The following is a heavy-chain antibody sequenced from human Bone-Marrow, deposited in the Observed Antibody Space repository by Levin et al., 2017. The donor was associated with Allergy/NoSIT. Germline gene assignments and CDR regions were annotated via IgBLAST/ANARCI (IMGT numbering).Heavy chain of an antibody. J-gene: IGHJ4*02. V-gene: IGHV3-30*18. CDR1: GFSFRSFG. Sequence: GGSLRLSCAASGFSFRSFGMHWARQAPGKGLEWLAVISYDGSDTYYADSVKGRFTISRDNSKNTLYLQMNSLRGEDAAVYYCAKDVVYGTSSWSLDFWGQGILVTVSS. D-gene: IGHD6-13*01. CDR2: ISYDGSDT. CDR3: AKDVVYGTSSWSLDF.